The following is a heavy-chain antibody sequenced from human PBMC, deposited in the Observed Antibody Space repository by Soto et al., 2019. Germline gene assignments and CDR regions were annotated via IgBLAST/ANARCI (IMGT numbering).Heavy chain of an antibody. D-gene: IGHD6-19*01. CDR3: AKCTVDTTVNSAWCNWLDP. V-gene: IGHV3-23*01. CDR2: IRGTNGNT. CDR1: GFTFSSSA. J-gene: IGHJ5*02. Sequence: EVQLLESGGGLVQPGGSLRLSCAASGFTFSSSAMSWVRQAPGKGLEWVSAIRGTNGNTHYAESVKGRLTISRDNSKNPLYLQMNLLNAEDTDVYYCAKCTVDTTVNSAWCNWLDPRSKRTLVTVSS.